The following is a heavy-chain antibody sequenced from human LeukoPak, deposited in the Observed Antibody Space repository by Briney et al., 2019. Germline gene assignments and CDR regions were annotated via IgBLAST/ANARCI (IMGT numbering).Heavy chain of an antibody. Sequence: GGSLRLSCAASGFTFSSYAMSWARQAPGKGLEWVSAISGSGGSTYYADSVKGRFTISRDNSKNTLYLRMNSLRAEDTAVYYCAKISRRANFDYWGQGTLVTVSS. J-gene: IGHJ4*02. V-gene: IGHV3-23*01. CDR3: AKISRRANFDY. D-gene: IGHD1-14*01. CDR1: GFTFSSYA. CDR2: ISGSGGST.